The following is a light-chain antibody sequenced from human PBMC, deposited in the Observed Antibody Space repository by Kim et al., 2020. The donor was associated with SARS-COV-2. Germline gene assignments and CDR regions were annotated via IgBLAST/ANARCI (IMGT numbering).Light chain of an antibody. J-gene: IGLJ2*01. V-gene: IGLV2-14*03. CDR3: SSYTSSSTLVV. CDR1: SSDVGGYNY. CDR2: DVS. Sequence: QSSTISCTGTSSDVGGYNYVSWYQQHPGKAPKSMIYDVSNRPSGVSNRFSGSKSGNTASLTISGLQAEDEADYYCSSYTSSSTLVVFGGGTQLTVL.